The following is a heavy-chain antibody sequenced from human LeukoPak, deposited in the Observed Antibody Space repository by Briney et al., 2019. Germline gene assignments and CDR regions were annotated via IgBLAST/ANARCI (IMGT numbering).Heavy chain of an antibody. J-gene: IGHJ3*02. CDR2: IYYSGST. CDR3: ARGVGEGHDYYAFDI. D-gene: IGHD3-16*01. V-gene: IGHV4-31*03. Sequence: SETLSLTCTVSGGSISSGGYYWSWIRQHPGEGLEWIGYIYYSGSTYYNPSLKSRVTISVDTSKNQFSLKLSSVTAADTAVYYCARGVGEGHDYYAFDIWGQGTMVTVSS. CDR1: GGSISSGGYY.